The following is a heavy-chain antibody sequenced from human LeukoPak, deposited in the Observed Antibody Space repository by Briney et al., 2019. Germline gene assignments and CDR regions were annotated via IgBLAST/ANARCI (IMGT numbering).Heavy chain of an antibody. CDR3: ARLRTGFWSGYPQYNWFDP. Sequence: SETLSLTCTVSGGSISISSYYWGWIRQPPGKGLEWIGSIYYSGSTYYNPSLKSRVTISVDTSKNQFSLKLSSVTAADTAVYYCARLRTGFWSGYPQYNWFDPWGQGTLVTVSS. CDR1: GGSISISSYY. CDR2: IYYSGST. D-gene: IGHD3-3*01. J-gene: IGHJ5*02. V-gene: IGHV4-39*01.